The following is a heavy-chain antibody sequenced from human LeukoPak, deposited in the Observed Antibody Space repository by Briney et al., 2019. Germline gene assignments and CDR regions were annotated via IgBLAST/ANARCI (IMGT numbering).Heavy chain of an antibody. D-gene: IGHD5-24*01. CDR1: GYSFFSNYW. V-gene: IGHV5-51*01. J-gene: IGHJ4*02. Sequence: GESLKISCKAYGYSFFSNYWIAWVRQMPGKGLEWMGILYPGDSDSRYSPSFQGQVTISADRSISTAYLHWSSLKVSDTSMYYCARASRDGYNQNFDYWGQGTLVTVSS. CDR2: LYPGDSDS. CDR3: ARASRDGYNQNFDY.